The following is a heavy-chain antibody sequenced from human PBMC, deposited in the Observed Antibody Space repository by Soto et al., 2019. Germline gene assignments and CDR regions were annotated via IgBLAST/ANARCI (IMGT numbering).Heavy chain of an antibody. Sequence: EVQLVESGEGLVQPGGSLRLSCAASGFIFSNYWMTWVRQAPGKGLEWVANIKQDGSEKHYVDSVKGRFTISRDNAKNSLYLQMNSLRAESAAVYYCARAGSGSSPWYFNYWGQGTLVTVSS. CDR1: GFIFSNYW. CDR3: ARAGSGSSPWYFNY. D-gene: IGHD1-26*01. CDR2: IKQDGSEK. J-gene: IGHJ4*02. V-gene: IGHV3-7*05.